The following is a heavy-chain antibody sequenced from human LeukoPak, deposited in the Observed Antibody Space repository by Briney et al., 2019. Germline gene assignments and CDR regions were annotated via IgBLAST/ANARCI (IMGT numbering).Heavy chain of an antibody. V-gene: IGHV4-39*01. CDR3: ARRRYYDGSGYLE. CDR2: IYYSGRP. Sequence: SETLSLTCSVSGDSVSRSDSYWDWIRQPPGKGLEWIGTIYYSGRPYYSPSLKSRVTMSLDPSNNQFSLTLRSVTAAGTALYYCARRRYYDGSGYLEWGQGTLLSVSS. D-gene: IGHD3-22*01. J-gene: IGHJ1*01. CDR1: GDSVSRSDSY.